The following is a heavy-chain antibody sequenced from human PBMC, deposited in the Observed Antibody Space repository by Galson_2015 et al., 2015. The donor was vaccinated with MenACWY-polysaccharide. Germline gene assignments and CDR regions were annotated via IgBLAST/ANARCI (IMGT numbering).Heavy chain of an antibody. D-gene: IGHD2-2*01. J-gene: IGHJ5*02. Sequence: LSLTCNVSGGSISSYYWGWIRQSPGKGLEWIGYMHTSGRSNYNPSLKSRFTISVDTSKKEFFLKLSSVTAADTAVYYCVAELYQAPFGWFDPWGQGTQVIVSS. V-gene: IGHV4-59*01. CDR1: GGSISSYY. CDR3: VAELYQAPFGWFDP. CDR2: MHTSGRS.